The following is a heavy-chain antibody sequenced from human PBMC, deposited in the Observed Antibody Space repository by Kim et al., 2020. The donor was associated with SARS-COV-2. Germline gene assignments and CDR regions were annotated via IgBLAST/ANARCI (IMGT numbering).Heavy chain of an antibody. J-gene: IGHJ4*02. Sequence: GGSLRLSCAVSGFTFSSYWMHWVRQAPEKGLVWVSRINTDGSSQGYADAVKGRFTISRDNAKNTVYLQMNSLRAEDTAVYYCARDPVSLSAYWGQGTLVTVSS. V-gene: IGHV3-74*01. D-gene: IGHD4-4*01. CDR2: INTDGSSQ. CDR3: ARDPVSLSAY. CDR1: GFTFSSYW.